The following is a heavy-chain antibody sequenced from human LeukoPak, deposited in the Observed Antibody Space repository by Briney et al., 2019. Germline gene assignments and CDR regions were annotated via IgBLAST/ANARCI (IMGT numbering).Heavy chain of an antibody. Sequence: GGSLRLSCAASGFTFDDYAMHWVRQAPGKGLEWVSGISWNSGSIGYADSVKGRFTISRDYAKNSLYLQMNSLRAEDTALYYCAKGNRYFDLWGRGTLVTVSS. V-gene: IGHV3-9*01. CDR2: ISWNSGSI. J-gene: IGHJ2*01. CDR1: GFTFDDYA. CDR3: AKGNRYFDL.